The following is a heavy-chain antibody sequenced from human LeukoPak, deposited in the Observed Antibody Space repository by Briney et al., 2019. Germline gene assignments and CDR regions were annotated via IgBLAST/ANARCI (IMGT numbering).Heavy chain of an antibody. J-gene: IGHJ4*02. CDR1: GFTVSSNY. CDR2: IYSGGST. D-gene: IGHD4-11*01. CDR3: AKIPLSYSNYVDY. V-gene: IGHV3-53*01. Sequence: GGSLRLSCAASGFTVSSNYMSWVRQAPGRGLEWVSVIYSGGSTYYADSVKGRFTISRDNSKNTLYLQMNSLRAEDTAVYYCAKIPLSYSNYVDYWGQGTLVTVSS.